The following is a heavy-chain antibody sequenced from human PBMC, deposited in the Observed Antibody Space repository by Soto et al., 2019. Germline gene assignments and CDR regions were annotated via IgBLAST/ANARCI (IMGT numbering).Heavy chain of an antibody. D-gene: IGHD5-18*01. Sequence: CGSLRLSCVAPDFSFTSYAMTWVRLPPGKGLQWVAALSHDGGNIYYRDSVRGRFTISRDNSKNTLYLQVHSLKGEDTAVYFCAKQMGTWVDTDIDFWGEGTKGTVPA. CDR1: DFSFTSYA. V-gene: IGHV3-23*01. CDR3: AKQMGTWVDTDIDF. J-gene: IGHJ4*02. CDR2: LSHDGGNI.